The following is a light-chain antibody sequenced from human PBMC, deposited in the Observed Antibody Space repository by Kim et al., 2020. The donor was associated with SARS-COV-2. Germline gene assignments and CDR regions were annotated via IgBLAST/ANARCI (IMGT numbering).Light chain of an antibody. J-gene: IGKJ2*01. CDR2: EAS. Sequence: DIQMTQSPATLSTSVGDRVTMTCRASQSISGWLAWYQQKPGKAPKLLMYEASTLESGVPSRFSGSGSGTEFTLTISSLQPDDFATYYCQQYNAYPYTFGQGTKLEIK. CDR1: QSISGW. V-gene: IGKV1-5*03. CDR3: QQYNAYPYT.